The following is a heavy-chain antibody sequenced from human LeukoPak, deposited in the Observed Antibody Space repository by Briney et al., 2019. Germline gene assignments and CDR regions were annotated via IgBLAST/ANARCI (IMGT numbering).Heavy chain of an antibody. CDR1: GFTFSSYA. V-gene: IGHV3-23*01. J-gene: IGHJ4*02. CDR3: AKSSRTEWLRLLSYFDY. CDR2: ISGSGGGT. D-gene: IGHD5-12*01. Sequence: SGGSLRLSCAASGFTFSSYAMSWVRQAPGKGLEWVSAISGSGGGTYYADSVKGRFTISRDNSKNTLYLQMNSLRAEDTAVYYCAKSSRTEWLRLLSYFDYWGQGTLVTVSS.